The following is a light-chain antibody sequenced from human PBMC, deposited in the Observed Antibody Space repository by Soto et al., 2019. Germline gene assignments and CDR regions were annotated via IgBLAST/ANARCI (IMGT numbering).Light chain of an antibody. CDR2: PAS. CDR3: QQRNSYPIT. Sequence: DIQLTQSPSFLSASVGDGITISCRASQGISSYLAWYQQKPGKAPKLLIHPASTLQSGVPSRFSGSGAGAEFTLTISSLQPEDFATYYCQQRNSYPITFGQGTRLEIK. J-gene: IGKJ5*01. V-gene: IGKV1-9*01. CDR1: QGISSY.